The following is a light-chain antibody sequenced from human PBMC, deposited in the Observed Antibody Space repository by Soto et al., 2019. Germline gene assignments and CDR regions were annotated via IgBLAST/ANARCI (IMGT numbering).Light chain of an antibody. CDR1: SSDVGGYNY. J-gene: IGLJ3*02. CDR2: DVS. V-gene: IGLV2-14*03. CDR3: CSYTSSSTLYV. Sequence: QSALTQPASVSGSPGQSITISCTGTSSDVGGYNYVSWYQQHPGKAPKLLIYDVSNRPSGVSDRFSGSKSGNTASLTISGLQAEDEADYHCCSYTSSSTLYVFGGGTKVTVL.